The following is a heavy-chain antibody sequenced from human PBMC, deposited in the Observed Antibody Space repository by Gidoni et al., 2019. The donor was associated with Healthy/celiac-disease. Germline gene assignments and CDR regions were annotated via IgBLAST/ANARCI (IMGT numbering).Heavy chain of an antibody. CDR1: GGSFSGYY. Sequence: QVQLQQWGAGLLKPSETLSLTCAASGGSFSGYYWSWIRQPPGKGLEWIGEINHSGSTNYNPSLKSRVTISVDTSKNQFSLKLSSVTAADTAVYYCARVGSSGWYVWGQGTLVTVSS. V-gene: IGHV4-34*01. D-gene: IGHD6-19*01. CDR3: ARVGSSGWYV. J-gene: IGHJ4*02. CDR2: INHSGST.